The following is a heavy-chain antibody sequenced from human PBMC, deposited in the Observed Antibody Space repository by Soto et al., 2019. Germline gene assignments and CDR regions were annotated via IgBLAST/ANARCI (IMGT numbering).Heavy chain of an antibody. Sequence: EVQLLESGGGLVQPGGSLRLSCAASEFTFSSYAMNWVRQAPGKGLEWVSAISGSGGSTHYADSVKGRFTISRDNSKNTLYLQMNSLRAEDTAVYYCAKAIVEATLHAFDIWGQGTMVTVSS. D-gene: IGHD1-26*01. J-gene: IGHJ3*02. V-gene: IGHV3-23*01. CDR2: ISGSGGST. CDR3: AKAIVEATLHAFDI. CDR1: EFTFSSYA.